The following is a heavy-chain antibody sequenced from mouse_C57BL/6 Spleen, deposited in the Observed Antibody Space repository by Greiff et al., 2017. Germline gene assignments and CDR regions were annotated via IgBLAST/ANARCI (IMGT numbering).Heavy chain of an antibody. J-gene: IGHJ2*01. V-gene: IGHV5-16*01. CDR2: IKYDGSST. Sequence: EVKLVESEGGLVQPGSSMKLSCTASGFTFSDYYMAWVRQVPEKGLEWVANIKYDGSSTYYLDSLKSRFIISRDNAKNILYLQMSSLKSEDTATYYCARDWRGYYFDYWGQGTTLTVSS. CDR3: ARDWRGYYFDY. CDR1: GFTFSDYY.